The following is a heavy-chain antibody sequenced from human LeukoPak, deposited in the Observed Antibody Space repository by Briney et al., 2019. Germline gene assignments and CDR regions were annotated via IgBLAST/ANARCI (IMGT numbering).Heavy chain of an antibody. J-gene: IGHJ4*02. CDR2: ISSNGGST. Sequence: GGSLRLSCAASGFTFSSYAMHWVRQTPGKGLQYVSSISSNGGSTYYAASVKGRFTVSRDNSKNTLYLQMSSLRAEDTALYYCVKDRWIDYWGQGALVTVSS. CDR3: VKDRWIDY. V-gene: IGHV3-64D*06. CDR1: GFTFSSYA. D-gene: IGHD5-24*01.